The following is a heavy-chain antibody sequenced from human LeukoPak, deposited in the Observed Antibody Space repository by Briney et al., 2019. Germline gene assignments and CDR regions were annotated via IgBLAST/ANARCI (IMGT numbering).Heavy chain of an antibody. Sequence: GASVKVSCKASGYTFTGYYMHWVRQAPGQGLEWMGWINPNSGGTNYAQKFQGRVTMTRDTSISTAYMELSRLRSDDTAVYYCARVHPIAVAAFFDYWGQGTLVTVSS. J-gene: IGHJ4*02. D-gene: IGHD6-19*01. CDR2: INPNSGGT. CDR3: ARVHPIAVAAFFDY. V-gene: IGHV1-2*02. CDR1: GYTFTGYY.